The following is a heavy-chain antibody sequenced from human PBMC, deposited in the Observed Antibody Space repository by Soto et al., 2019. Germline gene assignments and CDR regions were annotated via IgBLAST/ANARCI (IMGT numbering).Heavy chain of an antibody. Sequence: GGSLRLSCAASGFTFSSYGMHWVRQAPGKGLEWVAVISYDGSNKYYADSVKGRFTISRDNSKNTLYLQMNSLRAEDTAVYYCAKDLLAMAKLYYYGMDVWGQGTTVTVSS. J-gene: IGHJ6*02. CDR3: AKDLLAMAKLYYYGMDV. V-gene: IGHV3-30*18. CDR1: GFTFSSYG. D-gene: IGHD5-18*01. CDR2: ISYDGSNK.